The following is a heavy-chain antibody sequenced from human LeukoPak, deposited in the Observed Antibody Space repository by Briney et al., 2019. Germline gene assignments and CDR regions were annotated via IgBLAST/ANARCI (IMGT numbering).Heavy chain of an antibody. CDR3: ARTYCSGGSCHFDY. V-gene: IGHV4-59*08. CDR1: GGSISSYY. CDR2: IYYSGNT. Sequence: KASDTLSLTCTVSGGSISSYYWSWIRQPPGKGLECIGYIYYSGNTDSNPSLKSRVTISVDTSKNQFSLKLSSVTAADTAVYYCARTYCSGGSCHFDYWGQGTLVTVSS. D-gene: IGHD2-15*01. J-gene: IGHJ4*02.